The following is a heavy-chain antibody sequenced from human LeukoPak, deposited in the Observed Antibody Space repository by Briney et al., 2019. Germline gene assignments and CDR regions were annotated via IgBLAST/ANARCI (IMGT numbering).Heavy chain of an antibody. CDR2: IYYSGST. V-gene: IGHV4-59*01. CDR1: GGSISSYY. D-gene: IGHD3-22*01. CDR3: ARCKKGEITNYYYDSSGYYYFDY. J-gene: IGHJ4*02. Sequence: SETLSLTCTVSGGSISSYYWSWIRQPPGKGLEWIGSIYYSGSTYYNPSLKSRVTISVDTSKNQFSLKLSSVTAADTAVYYCARCKKGEITNYYYDSSGYYYFDYWGQGTLVTVSS.